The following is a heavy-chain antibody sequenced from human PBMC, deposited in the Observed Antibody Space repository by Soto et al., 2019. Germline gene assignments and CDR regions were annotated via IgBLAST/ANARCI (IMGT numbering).Heavy chain of an antibody. CDR3: AKVFRRLYYYYGMDV. V-gene: IGHV3-23*01. CDR1: GFTFSSYA. D-gene: IGHD6-25*01. J-gene: IGHJ6*02. Sequence: XVSLRLSCAASGFTFSSYAMSWVRQAPGKGLEWVSAISGSGGSTYYADSVKGRFTISRDNSKNTLYLQMNSLRAEDTAVYYCAKVFRRLYYYYGMDVWGQGPTVTVSS. CDR2: ISGSGGST.